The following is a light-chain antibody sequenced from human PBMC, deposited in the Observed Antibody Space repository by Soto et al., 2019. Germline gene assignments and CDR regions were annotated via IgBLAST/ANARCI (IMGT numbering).Light chain of an antibody. CDR2: GAS. J-gene: IGKJ1*01. Sequence: EIVMTQSPATLSVSPWERATLSCMASQIVSSNLAWYQQKPGQAPRLLIYGASTRATGIPARFSGSGSGTEFTLTISSLQSEDFALYYCQQYNNWPTWTFGQGTKV. CDR3: QQYNNWPTWT. CDR1: QIVSSN. V-gene: IGKV3-15*01.